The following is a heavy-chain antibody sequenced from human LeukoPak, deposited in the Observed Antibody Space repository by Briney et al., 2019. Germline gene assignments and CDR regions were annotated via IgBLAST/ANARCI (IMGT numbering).Heavy chain of an antibody. CDR2: IYYSGST. CDR1: GGSISSHY. Sequence: SETLSLTCTVSGGSISSHYWSWIRQPPGKGLEWIGYIYYSGSTNYNPSLKSRVTISVDKSKNQFSLKLSSVTAADTAVFYCARGPGAYPDAVDIRGQGTMVTVSS. CDR3: ARGPGAYPDAVDI. V-gene: IGHV4-59*11. J-gene: IGHJ3*02.